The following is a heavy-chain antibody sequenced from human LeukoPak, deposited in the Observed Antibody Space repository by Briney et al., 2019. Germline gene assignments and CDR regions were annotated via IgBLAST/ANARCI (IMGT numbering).Heavy chain of an antibody. V-gene: IGHV3-7*01. J-gene: IGHJ5*02. CDR2: IKQDGSEK. CDR3: ASSALGIVGGSWFDP. D-gene: IGHD1-26*01. CDR1: GFTFSSYW. Sequence: GGSLRLSCAASGFTFSSYWMSRVRRAPGKGLEWVANIKQDGSEKYYVDSVKGRFTISRDNAKNSLYLQMNSLRAEDTAVYYCASSALGIVGGSWFDPWGQGTLVTVSS.